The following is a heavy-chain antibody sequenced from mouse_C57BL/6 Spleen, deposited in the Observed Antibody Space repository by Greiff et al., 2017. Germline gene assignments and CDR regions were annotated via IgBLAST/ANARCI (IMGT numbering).Heavy chain of an antibody. V-gene: IGHV5-17*01. Sequence: EVKVVESGGGLVKPGGSLKLSCAASGFTFSDYGMHWVRQAPEKGLEWVAYISRDSSTIYYADTVKGRFTISRDNAKNTLCLEMTSLSTEDTAMYYCARPQGYYGSPTWFAYWGQGTLVTVSA. D-gene: IGHD1-1*01. CDR2: ISRDSSTI. J-gene: IGHJ3*01. CDR3: ARPQGYYGSPTWFAY. CDR1: GFTFSDYG.